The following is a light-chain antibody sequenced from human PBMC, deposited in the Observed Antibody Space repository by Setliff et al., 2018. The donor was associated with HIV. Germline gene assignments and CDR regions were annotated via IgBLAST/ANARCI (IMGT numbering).Light chain of an antibody. CDR3: CSNTGSNTSV. CDR1: SNDVGRYDL. CDR2: QAT. V-gene: IGLV2-23*01. Sequence: LTQPASVSGSPGQSITISCTGTSNDVGRYDLVSWYQQHPARAPKLIIYQATRRPSGVSNRFSGSKSGNVASLTISGLQAEDEADYYCCSNTGSNTSVFGTGTKVTVL. J-gene: IGLJ1*01.